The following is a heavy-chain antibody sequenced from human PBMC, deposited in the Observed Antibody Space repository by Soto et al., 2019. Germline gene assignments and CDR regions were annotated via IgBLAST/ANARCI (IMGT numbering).Heavy chain of an antibody. CDR3: ASNWGRSHFDY. D-gene: IGHD3-16*01. V-gene: IGHV3-7*01. CDR1: GFTFSSYW. J-gene: IGHJ4*02. CDR2: IKQDGSEK. Sequence: EVQLVASGGGLVQPGGSLRLSCAASGFTFSSYWMSWVRQAPGKGLEWVANIKQDGSEKYYVDSVKGRFTISRDNAKNSLYLQMNSLRAEDTAVYYCASNWGRSHFDYWGQGTLVTVSS.